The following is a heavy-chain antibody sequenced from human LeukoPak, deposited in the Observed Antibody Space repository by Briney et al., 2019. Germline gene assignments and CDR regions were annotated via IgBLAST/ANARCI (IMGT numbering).Heavy chain of an antibody. CDR1: GGSFSGYY. CDR2: INHSGST. CDR3: ASCQGYSYGFSHDYGGNQRGLYYYYYYMDV. V-gene: IGHV4-34*01. J-gene: IGHJ6*03. D-gene: IGHD5-18*01. Sequence: SETLSLTCAVYGGSFSGYYWSWIRQPPGKGLEWIGEINHSGSTNYNPSLKSRVTISVDTSKNQLSLKLSSVTAADTAVYYCASCQGYSYGFSHDYGGNQRGLYYYYYYMDVWGKGTTVTVSS.